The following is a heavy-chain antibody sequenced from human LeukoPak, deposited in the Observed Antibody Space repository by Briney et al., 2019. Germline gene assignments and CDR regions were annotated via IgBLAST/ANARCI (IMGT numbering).Heavy chain of an antibody. D-gene: IGHD2-2*01. V-gene: IGHV3-74*01. CDR1: GINFNRYW. CDR2: VNGDGGST. Sequence: PGGSLRLSCAASGINFNRYWMHWVRQAPGKGLVWVSRVNGDGGSTNYADSVKGRFTISRDNAKNTLYPQMNSLRADDTAVYFCATGASTASSNFDYWGQGTLLTVSS. J-gene: IGHJ4*02. CDR3: ATGASTASSNFDY.